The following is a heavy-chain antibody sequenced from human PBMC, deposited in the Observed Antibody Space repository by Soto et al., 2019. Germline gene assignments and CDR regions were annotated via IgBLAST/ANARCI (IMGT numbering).Heavy chain of an antibody. D-gene: IGHD6-6*01. CDR2: ISAYNGNT. J-gene: IGHJ5*02. V-gene: IGHV1-18*01. CDR3: AVSKRGGYSSSPNNWFDP. CDR1: GYTFTSYG. Sequence: ASVKVSCKASGYTFTSYGISWVRQAPGQGLEWMGWISAYNGNTNYAQKLQGRVTMTTDTSTSTAYMELRSLRSDDTAVYYCAVSKRGGYSSSPNNWFDPWGQGTLVTVS.